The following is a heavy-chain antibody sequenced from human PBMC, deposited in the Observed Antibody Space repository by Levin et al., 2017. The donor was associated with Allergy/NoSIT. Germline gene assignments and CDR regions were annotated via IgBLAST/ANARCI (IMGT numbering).Heavy chain of an antibody. CDR3: ARDETNECRGNCDLPASLY. V-gene: IGHV1-18*01. CDR2: ISAYNGAT. J-gene: IGHJ4*02. D-gene: IGHD4-23*01. Sequence: ASVKVSCKASGYTFTNYGISWLRQAPGQGLEWLAWISAYNGATKYSHKLQGRVTVTTDTSTSTTYMDLRSLRSDAPAVYYCARDETNECRGNCDLPASLYWGQGTLVTVSS. CDR1: GYTFTNYG.